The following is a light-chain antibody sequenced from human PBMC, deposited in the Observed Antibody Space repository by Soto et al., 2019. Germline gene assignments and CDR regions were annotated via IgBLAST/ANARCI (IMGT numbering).Light chain of an antibody. Sequence: NFMLTQPHSVSASPGKTITISCTRSSGSIASNYVQWYQQRPGSSPSTLIYENNQRPSGVPDRFSGSIDNSSNSASLTISGLKTEDEADYYCQSYDSTIFYVFGPGTKVTVL. CDR1: SGSIASNY. V-gene: IGLV6-57*01. J-gene: IGLJ1*01. CDR2: ENN. CDR3: QSYDSTIFYV.